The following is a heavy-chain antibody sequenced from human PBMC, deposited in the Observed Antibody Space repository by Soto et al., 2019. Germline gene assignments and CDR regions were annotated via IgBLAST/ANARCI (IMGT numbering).Heavy chain of an antibody. CDR3: AKEGWVWFGELSYFDY. J-gene: IGHJ4*02. D-gene: IGHD3-10*01. V-gene: IGHV3-23*01. CDR1: GFTFSSYA. Sequence: EVQLLESGGGLVQPGGSLRLSCAASGFTFSSYAMSWVRQAPGEGLEWVSAISGSGGSTYYADSVKGRFTISRDNSKNTLYLQMKRLRAEDTAVYYCAKEGWVWFGELSYFDYWGQGTLVTVSS. CDR2: ISGSGGST.